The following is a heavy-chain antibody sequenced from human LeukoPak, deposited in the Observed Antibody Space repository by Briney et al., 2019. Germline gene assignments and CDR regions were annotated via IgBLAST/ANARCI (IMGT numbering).Heavy chain of an antibody. CDR3: AYSYDSSGYYYASFDY. CDR2: TIPMFRTA. Sequence: SVKVSCKASGGTLSGYAVSWLRQAPGQGLEWMGGTIPMFRTANYAQKFQGRVTITADESTSTAYMELSSLRSEDTAVYYCAYSYDSSGYYYASFDYWGQGTLVTVSS. V-gene: IGHV1-69*13. CDR1: GGTLSGYA. D-gene: IGHD3-22*01. J-gene: IGHJ4*02.